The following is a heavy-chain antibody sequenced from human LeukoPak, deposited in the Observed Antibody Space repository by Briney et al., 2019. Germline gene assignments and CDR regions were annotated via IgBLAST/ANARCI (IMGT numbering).Heavy chain of an antibody. CDR1: GFTFSSYW. CDR2: IKQDGSEK. D-gene: IGHD6-19*01. V-gene: IGHV3-7*01. J-gene: IGHJ3*02. Sequence: GGSLRLSCAASGFTFSSYWMSWVRQAPGKELEWVANIKQDGSEKYYVDSVKGRFTISRDNAKNSLYLQMNSLRAEDTAVYYCAREGEQWLVDAFDIWGQATMVTVSS. CDR3: AREGEQWLVDAFDI.